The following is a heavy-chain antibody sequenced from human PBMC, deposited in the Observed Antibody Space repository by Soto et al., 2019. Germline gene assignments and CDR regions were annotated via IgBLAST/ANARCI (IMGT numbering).Heavy chain of an antibody. Sequence: PSQTLSLTCAISGDSVSSNSAAWNWIRQSPSRGLEWLGRTYYRSRWYNDYAVSVKSRITVNPDTSKNQFSLKLSSVTAADTAVYYCARLAPLGSRRAWYYGSGSYMDVWGKGTTVTVSS. CDR1: GDSVSSNSAA. V-gene: IGHV6-1*01. J-gene: IGHJ6*03. D-gene: IGHD3-10*01. CDR2: TYYRSRWYN. CDR3: ARLAPLGSRRAWYYGSGSYMDV.